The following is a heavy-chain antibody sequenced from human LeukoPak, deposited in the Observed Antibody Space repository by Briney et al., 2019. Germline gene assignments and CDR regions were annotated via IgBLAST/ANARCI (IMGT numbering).Heavy chain of an antibody. J-gene: IGHJ6*02. V-gene: IGHV4-39*01. CDR2: IYYSGST. CDR3: ARHLRSYYDILTGYVYYYYGMDV. D-gene: IGHD3-9*01. Sequence: SETLSLTCTDSGGSISSSSYYWGWIRQPPGKGLEWIGSIYYSGSTYYNPSLKSRVTISVDTSKNQFSLKLSSVTAADTAVYYCARHLRSYYDILTGYVYYYYGMDVWGQGTTVTVSS. CDR1: GGSISSSSYY.